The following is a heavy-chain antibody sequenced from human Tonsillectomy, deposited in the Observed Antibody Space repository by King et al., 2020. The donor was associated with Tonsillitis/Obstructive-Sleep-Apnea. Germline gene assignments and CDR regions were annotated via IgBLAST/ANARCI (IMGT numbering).Heavy chain of an antibody. D-gene: IGHD1-1*01. V-gene: IGHV3-7*01. Sequence: GQLVQSGGGLVQSGGSLRLSCAASGFTISSYGMSWVRQAPGKGLEWVANIKQDGSGKHYVDSVKGGFTISRDNAKNSLYWQLNSLRAEDTAVYYCAREGVHGMGFDYWGQGTLVTDSS. CDR2: IKQDGSGK. CDR1: GFTISSYG. J-gene: IGHJ4*02. CDR3: AREGVHGMGFDY.